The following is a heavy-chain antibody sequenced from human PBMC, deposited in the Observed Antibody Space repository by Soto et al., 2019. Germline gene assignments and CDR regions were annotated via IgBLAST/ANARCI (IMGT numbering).Heavy chain of an antibody. CDR1: GGSFSGYY. V-gene: IGHV4-34*01. Sequence: SETLSLTCAVYGGSFSGYYWSWIRQPPGKGLEWIGEINHSGSTNYNPSLKSRVTISVDTSKNQFSLKLSSVTAADTAVYYCARAGTTAYYYGMDVWGQGTTVTVSS. CDR2: INHSGST. D-gene: IGHD1-7*01. J-gene: IGHJ6*02. CDR3: ARAGTTAYYYGMDV.